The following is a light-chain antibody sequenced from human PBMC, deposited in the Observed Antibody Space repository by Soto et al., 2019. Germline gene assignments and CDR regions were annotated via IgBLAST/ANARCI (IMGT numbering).Light chain of an antibody. J-gene: IGKJ5*01. CDR1: QSVSSN. CDR2: GAS. Sequence: EIVLTQSPGTLSLSPGERATLSCRASQSVSSNLAWYQQKPGQAPRILIYGASTRATGIPARVSGSGSGTECTRTISSLQSEDFEVDYCQQYNNWPITFGQGTRLEIK. V-gene: IGKV3-15*01. CDR3: QQYNNWPIT.